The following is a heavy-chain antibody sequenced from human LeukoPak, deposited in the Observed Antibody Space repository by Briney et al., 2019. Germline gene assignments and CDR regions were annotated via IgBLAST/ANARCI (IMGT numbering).Heavy chain of an antibody. CDR3: ARQAAVHVYYFDY. V-gene: IGHV3-23*01. Sequence: SGGSLRLSCAASGFTFSSYGMSWVRQAPGKGLEWVSAISGSGGSTYYADSVKGRFTISRDNSKNTLYLQMNSLRAEDTAVYYCARQAAVHVYYFDYWGQGTLVTVSS. CDR1: GFTFSSYG. CDR2: ISGSGGST. D-gene: IGHD6-13*01. J-gene: IGHJ4*02.